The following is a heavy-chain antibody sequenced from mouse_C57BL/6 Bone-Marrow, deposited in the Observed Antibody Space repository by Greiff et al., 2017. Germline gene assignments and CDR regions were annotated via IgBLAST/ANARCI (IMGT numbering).Heavy chain of an antibody. CDR1: GYTFTSYW. D-gene: IGHD1-1*02. V-gene: IGHV1-74*01. CDR3: ATKIPYGVNAMDY. J-gene: IGHJ4*01. CDR2: IHPSDSDT. Sequence: VQLQQPGAELVKPGASVKVSCKASGYTFTSYWMHWVKQRPGQGLEWIGRIHPSDSDTNYNQKFKGKATLTVDKSSSTAYMHLSSLTSDDSAVYYGATKIPYGVNAMDYWGQGTSVTVSS.